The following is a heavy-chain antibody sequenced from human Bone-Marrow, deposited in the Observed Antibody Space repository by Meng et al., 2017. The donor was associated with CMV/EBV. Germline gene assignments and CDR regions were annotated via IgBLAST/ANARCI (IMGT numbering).Heavy chain of an antibody. CDR2: IYYSRST. J-gene: IGHJ2*01. CDR3: ARVGTVTGALCFDL. CDR1: GGSVSSGSYY. D-gene: IGHD1-20*01. V-gene: IGHV4-61*01. Sequence: GSLRLSCTVSGGSVSSGSYYWSWIRQPPGKGLEWIGYIYYSRSTNYNPSRKSRVTISVDTSKNQFSLKLSSVTAADTAVYYCARVGTVTGALCFDLWGRGTLVTVSS.